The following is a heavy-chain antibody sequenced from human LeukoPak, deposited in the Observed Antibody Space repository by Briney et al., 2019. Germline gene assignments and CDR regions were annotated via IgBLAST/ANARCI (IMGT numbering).Heavy chain of an antibody. D-gene: IGHD2-2*02. Sequence: GGSLRLSCAASGFTFSSYGMHWVRQAPGKGLEWVAFIRYDGSNKYYADSVKGRFTISRDNSKNTLYLQMNSLRAEDTAVYYCARDPLGYCSSTSCYTGYFDYWGQGTLVTVSS. J-gene: IGHJ4*02. V-gene: IGHV3-30*02. CDR2: IRYDGSNK. CDR3: ARDPLGYCSSTSCYTGYFDY. CDR1: GFTFSSYG.